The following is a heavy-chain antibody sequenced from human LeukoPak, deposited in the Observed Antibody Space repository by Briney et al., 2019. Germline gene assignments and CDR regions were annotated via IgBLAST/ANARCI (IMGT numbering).Heavy chain of an antibody. CDR2: IYSGGST. J-gene: IGHJ4*02. CDR3: AKVRVGTAHFDY. V-gene: IGHV3-66*02. Sequence: GGSLRLSCAASGFTFSSHAMSWVRQAPGKGLEWVSVIYSGGSTYYADSVKGRFTISRDNSKNTLYLQMNSLRPEDTAVYYCAKVRVGTAHFDYWGQGTLVTVSS. CDR1: GFTFSSHA. D-gene: IGHD2-15*01.